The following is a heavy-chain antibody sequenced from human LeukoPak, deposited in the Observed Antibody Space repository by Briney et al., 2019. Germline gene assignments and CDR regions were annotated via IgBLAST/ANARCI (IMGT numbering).Heavy chain of an antibody. J-gene: IGHJ3*02. D-gene: IGHD2-21*02. V-gene: IGHV3-33*01. CDR1: GFTFGSYG. CDR2: IWYDGSNK. CDR3: ARLVTMTRPDDAFDI. Sequence: GGSLRLSCAASGFTFGSYGMHWVRQAPGKGLEWVAVIWYDGSNKYYADSVKGRFTISRDNSKNTLYLQMSSLRVEDTAVYYCARLVTMTRPDDAFDIWGQGTMVTVSS.